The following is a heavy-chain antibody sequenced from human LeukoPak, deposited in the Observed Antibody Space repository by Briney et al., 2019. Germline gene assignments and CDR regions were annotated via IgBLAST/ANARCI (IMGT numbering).Heavy chain of an antibody. CDR1: GFTFSSYE. D-gene: IGHD1-26*01. J-gene: IGHJ4*02. V-gene: IGHV3-48*03. Sequence: GGSLRLSCAASGFTFSSYEMNWVRQAPGKGLDRVSYISSSGSTIYYADSVKGLFTISRDNAKNSLYLQMNSLRAEDTAVYYCAREGSPDFDYWGQGTLVTVSS. CDR2: ISSSGSTI. CDR3: AREGSPDFDY.